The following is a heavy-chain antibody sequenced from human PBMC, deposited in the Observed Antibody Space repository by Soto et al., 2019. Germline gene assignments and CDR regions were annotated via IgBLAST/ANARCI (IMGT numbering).Heavy chain of an antibody. CDR2: IYYSGST. CDR1: GGSISSGDYY. V-gene: IGHV4-61*08. J-gene: IGHJ4*02. Sequence: NPSETLSLTCTVSGGSISSGDYYWSWIRQPPGKGLEWIGYIYYSGSTNYNPSLKSRVTISVDTSKNQFSLELSSVTAADTAVYYCARSDGRYWGQGTLVTVSS. CDR3: ARSDGRY.